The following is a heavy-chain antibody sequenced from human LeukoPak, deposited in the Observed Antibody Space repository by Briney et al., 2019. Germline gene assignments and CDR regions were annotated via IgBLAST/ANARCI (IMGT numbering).Heavy chain of an antibody. Sequence: GGSLRLSSAASGFTFDDYAMHWVRQAPGKGLEWVSGISWNSGSIGYADSVKGRFTISRDNAKNSLYLQMNSLRAEDTAVYYCATDLYYGDSRYWGQGTLVTVSS. CDR1: GFTFDDYA. J-gene: IGHJ4*02. D-gene: IGHD4-17*01. V-gene: IGHV3-9*01. CDR3: ATDLYYGDSRY. CDR2: ISWNSGSI.